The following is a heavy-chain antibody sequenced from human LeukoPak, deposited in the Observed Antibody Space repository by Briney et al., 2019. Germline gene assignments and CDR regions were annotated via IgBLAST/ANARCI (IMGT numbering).Heavy chain of an antibody. V-gene: IGHV3-23*01. CDR3: ANQVVTAVY. D-gene: IGHD2-21*02. CDR2: ISGSGGST. Sequence: GGSLRLSCAASRFTFTRHAMSWVRQAPGKGLEWVSAISGSGGSTYYADSVKGRFTISRDNSKNTLYLQMNSLRAEDTAVYYCANQVVTAVYWGQGTLVTVSS. CDR1: RFTFTRHA. J-gene: IGHJ4*02.